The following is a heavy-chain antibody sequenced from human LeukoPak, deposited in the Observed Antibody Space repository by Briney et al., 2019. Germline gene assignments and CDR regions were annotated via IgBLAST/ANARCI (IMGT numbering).Heavy chain of an antibody. CDR1: GFTFSNAW. D-gene: IGHD6-13*01. CDR2: IKSKTDGGTT. J-gene: IGHJ3*02. CDR3: TTEGSEQQLFRDAFDI. V-gene: IGHV3-15*01. Sequence: PGGSLRLSCAASGFTFSNAWMSWVRQAPGKGLEWVGRIKSKTDGGTTDYAAPVKGRFTISRDDSKNTLYLQMNSLKTEDTAVYYCTTEGSEQQLFRDAFDIWGQGTMVTVSS.